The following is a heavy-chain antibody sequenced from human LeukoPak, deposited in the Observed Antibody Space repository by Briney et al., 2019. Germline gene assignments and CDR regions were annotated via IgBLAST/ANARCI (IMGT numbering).Heavy chain of an antibody. J-gene: IGHJ4*02. D-gene: IGHD3-10*01. CDR3: ARGWFGELLRPFDY. Sequence: SETLSLTCAVYGGSFSNYWSWIRQPPGKGLEWIGEINRRGSTDYNPSVKSRVTISVDTSKNQFSLKLSSVTAADTAVYYCARGWFGELLRPFDYWGQGTLVTVSS. V-gene: IGHV4-34*01. CDR1: GGSFSNY. CDR2: INRRGST.